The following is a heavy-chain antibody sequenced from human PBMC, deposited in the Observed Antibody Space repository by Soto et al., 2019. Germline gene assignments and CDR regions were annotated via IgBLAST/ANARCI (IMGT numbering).Heavy chain of an antibody. CDR2: ISGSGGST. CDR3: AKDQAPLLEYFQH. CDR1: GVTFSSYA. V-gene: IGHV3-23*01. D-gene: IGHD3-10*01. J-gene: IGHJ1*01. Sequence: GGSLRLSCAASGVTFSSYAMSWVRQAPGKGLEWVSAISGSGGSTYYADSVKGRFTISRDNSKNTLYLQMNSLRAEDTAVYYCAKDQAPLLEYFQHWGQGTLVTVSS.